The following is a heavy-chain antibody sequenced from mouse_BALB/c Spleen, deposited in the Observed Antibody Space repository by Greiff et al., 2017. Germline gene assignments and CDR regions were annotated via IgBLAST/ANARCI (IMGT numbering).Heavy chain of an antibody. V-gene: IGHV5-6-5*01. Sequence: EVHLVESGGGLVKPGGSLKLSCAASGFTFSSYAMSWVRQTPEKRLEWVASISSGGSTYYPDSVKGRFTISRDNARNILYLQMSSLRSEDTAMYYCARWDYGYDYAMDYWGQGTSVTVSS. CDR2: ISSGGST. J-gene: IGHJ4*01. CDR3: ARWDYGYDYAMDY. CDR1: GFTFSSYA. D-gene: IGHD2-2*01.